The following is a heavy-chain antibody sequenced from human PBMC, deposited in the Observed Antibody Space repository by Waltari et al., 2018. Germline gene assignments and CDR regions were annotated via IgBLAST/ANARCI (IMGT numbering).Heavy chain of an antibody. V-gene: IGHV4-38-2*02. D-gene: IGHD6-25*01. CDR2: IYHTGRS. CDR3: AEEGNTTAGLFDS. J-gene: IGHJ4*02. Sequence: QVQLRESGPGLVRSSETLSLTCTVSGHSVNNAFYWGCIRQFPRGGLEWVASIYHTGRSHYKSSLKSRVAISTDMSTKQFFLTLTHLTAADTAVYYCAEEGNTTAGLFDSWGQGTLVTVSS. CDR1: GHSVNNAFY.